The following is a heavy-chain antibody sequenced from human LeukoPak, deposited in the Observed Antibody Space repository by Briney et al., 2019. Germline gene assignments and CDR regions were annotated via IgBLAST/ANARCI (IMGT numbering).Heavy chain of an antibody. V-gene: IGHV4-34*01. D-gene: IGHD3-3*01. CDR2: INHSGST. CDR1: GGSFSGYY. CDR3: ALYDFWSGYHKPFDY. J-gene: IGHJ4*02. Sequence: SETLSLTCAVYGGSFSGYYWSWIRQPPVKGLEWIGEINHSGSTNYNPSLKSRVTISVDTSKNQFSLKLSSVTAADTAVYYCALYDFWSGYHKPFDYWGQGTLVTVSS.